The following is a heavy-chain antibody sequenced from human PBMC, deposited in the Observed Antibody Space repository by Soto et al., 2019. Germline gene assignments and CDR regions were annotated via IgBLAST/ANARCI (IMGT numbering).Heavy chain of an antibody. Sequence: GGSLRLSCAASGFSFSRYGMHWVRQAPGKGLEWVALTLYDGSTEYYVDSVRDRFTISRDNSKNTLYLQMNSLRVEDSAVYYCGREAMAVAFYRGPYKYSPLAFGARGTTVPVPS. D-gene: IGHD2-21*01. CDR2: TLYDGSTE. J-gene: IGHJ1*01. V-gene: IGHV3-30*03. CDR3: GREAMAVAFYRGPYKYSPLAF. CDR1: GFSFSRYG.